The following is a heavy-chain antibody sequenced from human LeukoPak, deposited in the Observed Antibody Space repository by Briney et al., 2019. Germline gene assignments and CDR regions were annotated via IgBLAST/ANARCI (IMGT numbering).Heavy chain of an antibody. D-gene: IGHD3-16*01. V-gene: IGHV3-23*01. CDR2: ISGSGGST. Sequence: PGGSLRLSCAASGFTFSSYAMSWVRQAPGKGLEWVSAISGSGGSTYYADSVKGRFTISRDSAKDTLYLQMNSLRAEDTAVYYCARDFLHLGGWGQGTMVTVSS. J-gene: IGHJ3*01. CDR1: GFTFSSYA. CDR3: ARDFLHLGG.